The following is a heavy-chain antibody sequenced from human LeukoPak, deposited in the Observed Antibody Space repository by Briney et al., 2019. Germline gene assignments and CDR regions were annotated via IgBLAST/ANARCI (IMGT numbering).Heavy chain of an antibody. CDR3: AREGLYNWDSGSPMRGAFDI. Sequence: SETLSLTCTVSGGSISSYYWSWIRQPPRKGLEWIEYIYYSGSTNYNPSLKSRVTISVDTSKNQFSLKLSSVTAADTAVYYCAREGLYNWDSGSPMRGAFDIWGQGTMVSVSS. CDR2: IYYSGST. D-gene: IGHD1-26*01. V-gene: IGHV4-59*01. J-gene: IGHJ3*02. CDR1: GGSISSYY.